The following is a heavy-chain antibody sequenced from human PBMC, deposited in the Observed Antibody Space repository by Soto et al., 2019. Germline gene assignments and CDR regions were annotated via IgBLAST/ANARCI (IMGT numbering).Heavy chain of an antibody. CDR1: GFTLSTYD. CDR2: LSYAGDT. CDR3: AREIAYSSSWYGKEGYYYYGMDV. J-gene: IGHJ6*02. Sequence: PGGSLRLSCAASGFTLSTYDMHWVRQATGKGLEWVAALSYAGDTYYPGSVKGRFTVSRESAKNSLYLQMNSLIAEDTAVYYCAREIAYSSSWYGKEGYYYYGMDVWGQGTTVTVSS. D-gene: IGHD6-13*01. V-gene: IGHV3-13*01.